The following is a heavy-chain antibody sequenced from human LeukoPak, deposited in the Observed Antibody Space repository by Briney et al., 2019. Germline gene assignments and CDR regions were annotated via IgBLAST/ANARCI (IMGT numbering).Heavy chain of an antibody. Sequence: VGGLRLSCAASGFTCNSYWMHCGREGPGEGLVWVSRINSDVTATTYAESVKGRVTISRDNAKNTLYLQVNSLREEDTAVYYCERAGQGFDSWGQGTLVTVSS. CDR2: INSDVTAT. V-gene: IGHV3-74*01. J-gene: IGHJ5*01. CDR1: GFTCNSYW. CDR3: ERAGQGFDS.